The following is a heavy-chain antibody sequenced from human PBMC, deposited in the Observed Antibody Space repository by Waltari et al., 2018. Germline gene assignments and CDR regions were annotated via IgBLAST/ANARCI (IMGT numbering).Heavy chain of an antibody. CDR2: ITGTGGGPLYANSP. CDR1: GFDFVNSA. D-gene: IGHD2-15*01. V-gene: IGHV3-23*01. CDR3: ARAGLLGAFDV. J-gene: IGHJ3*01. Sequence: VQVLESGGDLVQPGGSLRLSCVASGFDFVNSALSWFRQTPGKGPAWVSTITGTGGGPLYANSPYYADSVKGRFTISRDNSKNTVSLQMNNLSAEDTALYYCARAGLLGAFDVWGQGTMVTVSS.